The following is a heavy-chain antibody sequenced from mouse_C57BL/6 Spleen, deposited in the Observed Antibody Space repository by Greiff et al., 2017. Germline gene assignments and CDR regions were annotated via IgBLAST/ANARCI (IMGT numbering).Heavy chain of an antibody. V-gene: IGHV1-22*01. Sequence: EVLLVESGPELVKPGASVKMSCKASGYTFTDYNMHWVKQSHGKSLEWIGDINPNNGGTSYNQKFKGKATLTVNTSASTAYMELRSLTSEDSAVYYGAREGDYYGSSPYYYALDYWGQGTSVTVSS. CDR1: GYTFTDYN. CDR2: INPNNGGT. J-gene: IGHJ4*01. D-gene: IGHD1-1*01. CDR3: AREGDYYGSSPYYYALDY.